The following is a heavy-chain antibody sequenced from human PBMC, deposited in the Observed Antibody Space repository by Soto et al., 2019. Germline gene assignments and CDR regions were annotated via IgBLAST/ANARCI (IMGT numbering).Heavy chain of an antibody. CDR3: AKTVVPAAVYYYYGMDV. J-gene: IGHJ6*02. CDR1: GFTLSSYS. D-gene: IGHD2-2*01. V-gene: IGHV3-23*01. Sequence: GSLRLSCAASGFTLSSYSMSWVRQAPGKGLEWGSAISGSGGSTYYADSVKGRFTISRDNSKNTLHLQMNSLIAEDTAVYYCAKTVVPAAVYYYYGMDVWGQGTTVTVSS. CDR2: ISGSGGST.